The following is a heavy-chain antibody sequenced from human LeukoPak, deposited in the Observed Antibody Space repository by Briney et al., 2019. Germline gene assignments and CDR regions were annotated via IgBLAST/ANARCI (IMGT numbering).Heavy chain of an antibody. D-gene: IGHD3-3*01. J-gene: IGHJ3*02. CDR3: AKGPLSEQFLEWLPNTDAFDI. V-gene: IGHV3-23*01. CDR2: ISGSGGST. CDR1: GFTFSSYA. Sequence: PGGSLRLSCAASGFTFSSYAMSWVRQAPGKGLEWVSAISGSGGSTYYADSVKGRFTISRDNSKNTLYLQMNSLRAEDTAVYYCAKGPLSEQFLEWLPNTDAFDIWGQGTMVTVSS.